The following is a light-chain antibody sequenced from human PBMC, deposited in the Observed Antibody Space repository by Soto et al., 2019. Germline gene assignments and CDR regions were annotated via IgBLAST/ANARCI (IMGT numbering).Light chain of an antibody. CDR1: SSDVGNNDF. J-gene: IGLJ1*01. Sequence: QSALTQPPSVSGSPGQSVTISCTGTSSDVGNNDFVSWYHQHPGKAPKLVIFEVSKRSSGVPDRFSGSKSGNTASLTISGLQAEDEADYYCCSYADTFYVFGIGTKVTVL. CDR3: CSYADTFYV. V-gene: IGLV2-11*01. CDR2: EVS.